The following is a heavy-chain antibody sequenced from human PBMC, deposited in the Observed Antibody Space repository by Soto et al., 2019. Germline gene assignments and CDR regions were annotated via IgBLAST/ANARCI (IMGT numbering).Heavy chain of an antibody. Sequence: PGGSLRLSCAASGFTFSSYSMNWVRQAPGKGLEWVSSIIGGDSYKFYSDSVKGRFTISRDNSKDMLFLQMSSLRVDDTAVYYCAKDRDPDGIWTFDSWGQGTLVTVSS. D-gene: IGHD3-9*01. J-gene: IGHJ5*01. CDR3: AKDRDPDGIWTFDS. CDR1: GFTFSSYS. V-gene: IGHV3-23*01. CDR2: IIGGDSYK.